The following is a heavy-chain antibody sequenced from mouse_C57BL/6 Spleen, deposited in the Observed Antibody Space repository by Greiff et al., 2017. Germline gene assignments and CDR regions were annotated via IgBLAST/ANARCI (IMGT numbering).Heavy chain of an antibody. CDR2: IDPSDSYT. D-gene: IGHD1-1*01. CDR3: ARPSITTEPPLDY. CDR1: GYTFTSYW. J-gene: IGHJ2*01. V-gene: IGHV1-69*01. Sequence: QVQLQQSGAELVMPGASVKLSCKASGYTFTSYWMHWVKQRPGQGLEWIGEIDPSDSYTNYNQKFKGKSTLTVDKSSSTAYMQLSSLTSENSAVYYCARPSITTEPPLDYWGQGTTLTVSS.